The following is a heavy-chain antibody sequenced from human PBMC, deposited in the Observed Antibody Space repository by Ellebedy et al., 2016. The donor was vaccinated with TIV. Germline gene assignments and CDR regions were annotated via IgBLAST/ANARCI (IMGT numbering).Heavy chain of an antibody. CDR1: GFTFSSYA. Sequence: GGSLRLXCAASGFTFSSYAMSWVRQAPGKGLEWVAVIWYDGSNKYYADSVKGRFTISRDNSKNTLYLQMNSLRAEDTAVYYCARERTYDLGGMDVWGQGTTVTVSS. CDR3: ARERTYDLGGMDV. J-gene: IGHJ6*02. V-gene: IGHV3-33*08. CDR2: IWYDGSNK. D-gene: IGHD3-3*01.